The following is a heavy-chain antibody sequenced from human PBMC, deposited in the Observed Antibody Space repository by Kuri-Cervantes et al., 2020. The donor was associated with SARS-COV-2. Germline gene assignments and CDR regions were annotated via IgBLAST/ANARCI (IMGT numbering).Heavy chain of an antibody. J-gene: IGHJ6*04. CDR1: GFTISNSA. V-gene: IGHV3-23*01. CDR3: ARGCRGYCYLAADV. D-gene: IGHD5-18*01. CDR2: ICTSGAYT. Sequence: GGSLRLSCAASGFTISNSAMNWVRQAPGKGLEWVSAICTSGAYTYYADSVKGWFTISRDNSKNTLYLQMKRLRAEDTAVYYCARGCRGYCYLAADVWGKGTTVTVSS.